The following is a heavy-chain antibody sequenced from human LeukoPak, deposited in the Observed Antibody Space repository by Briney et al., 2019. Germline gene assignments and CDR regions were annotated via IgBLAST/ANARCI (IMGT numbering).Heavy chain of an antibody. D-gene: IGHD2-15*01. CDR3: ARSKPWGYCSGGSCYPTYYYYYYMDV. V-gene: IGHV3-21*01. CDR1: GLTFSSYS. J-gene: IGHJ6*03. Sequence: GGSLRLSCAVSGLTFSSYSMNWVRQAPGRGLEWVSSISSSSNYIYYVDSEKGRFTISRDNAKNSLFLQMNSLRAEDTAVYFCARSKPWGYCSGGSCYPTYYYYYYMDVWGKGTTVNVSS. CDR2: ISSSSNYI.